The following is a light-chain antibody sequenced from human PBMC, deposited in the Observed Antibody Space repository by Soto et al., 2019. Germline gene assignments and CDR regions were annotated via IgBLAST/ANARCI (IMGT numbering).Light chain of an antibody. J-gene: IGKJ4*01. CDR1: QSVASN. Sequence: DIVMTQSPATLSVSPGERATLSCRASQSVASNLAWYQQRPGQAPRLLIYGASTRATGVPVRFSGSGSGTEFTLTISSPQSEDFAVYYCHHYNNWPHTFGGGTKVEIK. V-gene: IGKV3-15*01. CDR3: HHYNNWPHT. CDR2: GAS.